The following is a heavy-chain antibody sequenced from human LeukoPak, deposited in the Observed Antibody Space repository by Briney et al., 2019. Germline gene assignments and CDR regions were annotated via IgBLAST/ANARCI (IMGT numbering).Heavy chain of an antibody. D-gene: IGHD2-21*02. Sequence: PSETLSLTCTVSGGSISSYYWSWIRQPPGKGLEWIGYIYYSGSTNYNPSLKSRVTMSVDTSKNQFSLKLSSVTAADTAVYYCASSIVVVTASIDAFDIWGQGTMVTVSS. CDR1: GGSISSYY. J-gene: IGHJ3*02. CDR3: ASSIVVVTASIDAFDI. V-gene: IGHV4-59*12. CDR2: IYYSGST.